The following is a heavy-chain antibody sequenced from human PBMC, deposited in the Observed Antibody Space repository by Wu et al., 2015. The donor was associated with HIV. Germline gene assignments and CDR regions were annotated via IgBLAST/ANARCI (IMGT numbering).Heavy chain of an antibody. CDR3: ARTSITPAILTGYYVGFGAFDI. Sequence: QVQLVQSGAEVKKPGASVKVSCKASGYTFTGYYMHWVRQAPGQGLEWMGWINPNSGGTNYAQKFQGRVTMTRDTSISTAYMELSRLRSDDTAVYYCARTSITPAILTGYYVGFGAFDIVGPRDNGHRLF. CDR2: INPNSGGT. CDR1: GYTFTGYY. J-gene: IGHJ3*02. D-gene: IGHD3-9*01. V-gene: IGHV1-2*02.